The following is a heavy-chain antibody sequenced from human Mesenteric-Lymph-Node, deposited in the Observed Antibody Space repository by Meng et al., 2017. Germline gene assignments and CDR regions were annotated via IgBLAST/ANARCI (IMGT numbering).Heavy chain of an antibody. Sequence: AQLQQWRAGLLKPSATRSPPCAVNGGYLRGAYWNWIRQPPGKGLEWIGEIVHGGSPSYNPSLKSRVTISIDTSKNQLSLMLSSVTAADTAVYYCAREERYSSGWYVYWGQGTLVTVSS. J-gene: IGHJ4*02. V-gene: IGHV4-34*12. CDR2: IVHGGSP. D-gene: IGHD6-19*01. CDR1: GGYLRGAY. CDR3: AREERYSSGWYVY.